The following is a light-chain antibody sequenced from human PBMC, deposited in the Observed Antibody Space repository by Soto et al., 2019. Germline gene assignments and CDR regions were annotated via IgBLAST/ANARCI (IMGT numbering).Light chain of an antibody. J-gene: IGKJ4*01. CDR3: QQPERWPPLS. V-gene: IGKV3-11*01. Sequence: EIVLTQSPATLSLAPGERATLSCRASQTISTFLAWYQQKPGQAPRLLIYDASNRATGVPARFSGSGSETPFPLRIDSPGPEEFGVYYRQQPERWPPLSFGGGTRVEIK. CDR1: QTISTF. CDR2: DAS.